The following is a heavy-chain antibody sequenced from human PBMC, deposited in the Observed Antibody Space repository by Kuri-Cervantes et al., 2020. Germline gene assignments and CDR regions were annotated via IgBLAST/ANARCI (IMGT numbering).Heavy chain of an antibody. V-gene: IGHV4-4*07. CDR3: ASIYSGSYRRPFDY. CDR2: IYTSGST. CDR1: GDSISSYY. D-gene: IGHD1-26*01. Sequence: ESLKISCAVSGDSISSYYWSWIRQPAGKGLEWIGRIYTSGSTNYNPSLKSRVTMSVDTSKNQFSLKLSSVTAADTAVYYCASIYSGSYRRPFDYWGQGTLVTVSS. J-gene: IGHJ4*02.